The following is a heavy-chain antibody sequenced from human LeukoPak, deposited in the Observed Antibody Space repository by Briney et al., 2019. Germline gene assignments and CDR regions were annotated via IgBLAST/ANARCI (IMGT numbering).Heavy chain of an antibody. CDR1: GGSISSSNW. CDR2: IYHSGST. CDR3: ASRRGGGSSWFHFDY. J-gene: IGHJ4*02. V-gene: IGHV4-4*02. Sequence: SETLSLTCAVSGGSISSSNWWSWVRQPPGKGLEWIGEIYHSGSTNYNPSLKSRVTISVDKSKNQFSLKLSSVTAADTAVYYCASRRGGGSSWFHFDYWGQGTLVTVSS. D-gene: IGHD6-13*01.